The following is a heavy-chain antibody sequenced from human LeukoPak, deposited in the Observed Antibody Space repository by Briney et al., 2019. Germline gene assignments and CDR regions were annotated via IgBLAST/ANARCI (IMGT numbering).Heavy chain of an antibody. Sequence: SETLSLTCAVYGGSFSGYYWSWIRQPPGKGLEWIGEINHSGSTNYNPSLKSRVTISVDTSKNQFSLKLSSVTAADTAVYYCAGGDYYDSSGYSDAFDIWGQGTMVTVSS. CDR2: INHSGST. CDR3: AGGDYYDSSGYSDAFDI. D-gene: IGHD3-22*01. CDR1: GGSFSGYY. V-gene: IGHV4-34*01. J-gene: IGHJ3*02.